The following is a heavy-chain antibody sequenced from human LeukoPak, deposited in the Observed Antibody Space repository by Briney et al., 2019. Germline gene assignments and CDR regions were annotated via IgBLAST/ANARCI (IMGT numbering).Heavy chain of an antibody. CDR1: GFTFSSYA. D-gene: IGHD4-23*01. Sequence: GGSLRLSCAASGFTFSSYAMSWVRQAPGKGLEWVSAISGSGGSTYYADSVKGRFTISRDNSKNTLFLQMNSLRAEDTAVYYCARRGDGGRSFDYWGQGTLVTVSS. J-gene: IGHJ4*02. CDR3: ARRGDGGRSFDY. CDR2: ISGSGGST. V-gene: IGHV3-23*01.